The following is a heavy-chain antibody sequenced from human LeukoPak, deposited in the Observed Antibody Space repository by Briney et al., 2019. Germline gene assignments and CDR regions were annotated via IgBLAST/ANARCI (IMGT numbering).Heavy chain of an antibody. J-gene: IGHJ3*02. Sequence: GASVKVSCKASGGTFSSYAISWVRQAPGQGLEWMGWISAYNGNTNYAQKLQGRVTMTTDTSTSTAYMELRSLRSDDTAVYYCARGKIGKDAFDIWGQGTMVTVSS. D-gene: IGHD3-22*01. CDR2: ISAYNGNT. CDR3: ARGKIGKDAFDI. V-gene: IGHV1-18*01. CDR1: GGTFSSYA.